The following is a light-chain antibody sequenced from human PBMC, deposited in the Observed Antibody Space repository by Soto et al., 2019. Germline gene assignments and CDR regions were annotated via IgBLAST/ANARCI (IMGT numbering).Light chain of an antibody. J-gene: IGLJ1*01. CDR2: GNT. V-gene: IGLV1-40*01. CDR3: QSYDSSLSASYV. CDR1: SSNIGAGYA. Sequence: QSVLTQPPSVSGAPGQSVTISCIWISSNIGAGYAVHWYQQLPGKAPKLLIYGNTNRPSGVPDRFSGSKSGTSASLAITGLQAEDEADYYCQSYDSSLSASYVFGGGTKVTVL.